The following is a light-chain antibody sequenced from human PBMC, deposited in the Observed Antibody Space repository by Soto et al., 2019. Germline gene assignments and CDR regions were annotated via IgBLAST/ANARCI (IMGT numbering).Light chain of an antibody. Sequence: IVLTQSPATLSLSPGKRATLSCRASQNISNYLIWYQQKPGQAPRLLIYGASTRAPGFPARFSGSGSGTDFTLTISSLQSEDFAVYYCQQYNDWPWTFGQGTKVDIK. V-gene: IGKV3-15*01. J-gene: IGKJ1*01. CDR2: GAS. CDR1: QNISNY. CDR3: QQYNDWPWT.